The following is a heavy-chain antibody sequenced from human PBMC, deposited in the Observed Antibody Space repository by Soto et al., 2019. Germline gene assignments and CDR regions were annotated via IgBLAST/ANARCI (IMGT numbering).Heavy chain of an antibody. CDR3: AREGKRVSMVRGFDS. CDR1: GGSVSSSSYY. Sequence: QVQLQESGPGLVKPSETLSLTCTVSGGSVSSSSYYWTWLRQPPGKRLEWIGYIYFSGTTEYNPSLKSRVAISFDXXKXXXXLKLSSVIAADTAVYYCAREGKRVSMVRGFDSWGQGTLVTVSS. J-gene: IGHJ4*02. CDR2: IYFSGTT. D-gene: IGHD3-10*01. V-gene: IGHV4-61*01.